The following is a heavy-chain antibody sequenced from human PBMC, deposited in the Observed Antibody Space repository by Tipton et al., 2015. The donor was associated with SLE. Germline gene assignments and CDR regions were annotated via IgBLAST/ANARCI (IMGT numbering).Heavy chain of an antibody. CDR2: ISTGGSST. D-gene: IGHD3-9*01. V-gene: IGHV3-23*01. J-gene: IGHJ5*02. CDR1: GFTFSSSA. Sequence: SLRLSCAASGFTFSSSAMRWVRQAPEKGLEWVSIISTGGSSTYYTDSVKGRFIISRDNSNNAVFLQMNSLRDEDTAVSSCARDYTGYATRGWFDPWGQGTLVTVSS. CDR3: ARDYTGYATRGWFDP.